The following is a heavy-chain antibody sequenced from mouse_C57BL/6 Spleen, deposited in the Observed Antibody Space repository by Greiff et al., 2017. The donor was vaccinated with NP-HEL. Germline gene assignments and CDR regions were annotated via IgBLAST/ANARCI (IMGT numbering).Heavy chain of an antibody. CDR2: INPGSGGT. CDR1: GYAFTNYL. CDR3: ARSSSGYGDY. Sequence: QVQLKESGAELVRPGTSVKVSCKASGYAFTNYLIEWVKQRPGQGLEWIGVINPGSGGTNYNEKFKGKATLTADKSSSTAYMQLSSLTSEDSAVYFCARSSSGYGDYWGQGATLTVSS. D-gene: IGHD3-2*02. V-gene: IGHV1-54*01. J-gene: IGHJ2*01.